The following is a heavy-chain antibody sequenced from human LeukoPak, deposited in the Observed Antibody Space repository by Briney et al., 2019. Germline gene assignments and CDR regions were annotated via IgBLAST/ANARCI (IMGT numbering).Heavy chain of an antibody. J-gene: IGHJ3*02. CDR2: INPNSGGT. V-gene: IGHV1-2*06. Sequence: ASVKVSCKASGYTFTGYYMHRVRQAPGQGLEWMGRINPNSGGTNYAQKFQGRVTMTRDTSISTAYMELSRLRSDDTAVYYCARVPDSSGYYYSDAFDIWGQGTMVTVSS. CDR3: ARVPDSSGYYYSDAFDI. CDR1: GYTFTGYY. D-gene: IGHD3-22*01.